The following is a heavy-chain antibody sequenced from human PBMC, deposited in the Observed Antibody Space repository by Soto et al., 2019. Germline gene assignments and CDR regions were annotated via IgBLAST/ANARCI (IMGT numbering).Heavy chain of an antibody. V-gene: IGHV1-69*02. CDR1: GDTFSRST. CDR3: AAPHCSSTSCYQSDYYYAMDV. CDR2: IIPSLDIA. D-gene: IGHD2-2*01. J-gene: IGHJ6*02. Sequence: QVQLVQSGAEVKKPGSSVKVSCKASGDTFSRSTITWVRQAPGQGLEWMGRIIPSLDIANYAQKFQGRVTITADKSTSTAYMQLSSLTSEDTAVYYCAAPHCSSTSCYQSDYYYAMDVWGQGTTVTVSS.